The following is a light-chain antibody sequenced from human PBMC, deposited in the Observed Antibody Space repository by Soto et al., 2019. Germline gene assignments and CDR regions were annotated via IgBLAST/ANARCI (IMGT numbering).Light chain of an antibody. CDR1: QSVSRS. CDR3: QQRSNWPLS. J-gene: IGKJ4*01. CDR2: DAS. V-gene: IGKV3-11*01. Sequence: EIVLTQSPVTLSLSPGERATLSCRASQSVSRSLAWYQQKPGQAPRLLIYDASNRATGIPARFSGSGSETDFNLTVSSLEPEDFAVYYCQQRSNWPLSFGGGTKVEIK.